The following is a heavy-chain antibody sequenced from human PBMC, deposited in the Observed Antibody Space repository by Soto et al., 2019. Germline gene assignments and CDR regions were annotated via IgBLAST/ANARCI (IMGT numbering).Heavy chain of an antibody. J-gene: IGHJ4*02. V-gene: IGHV3-30*18. Sequence: QVQLVESGGGVVQPGRSLRLSCAASGFTFSSYGMHWVRQAPGKGLEWVAVISYDGSNKYYADSVKGRFTISRDNSKNTLYLQMNSLRAEDTAVYYCAKDSIAVAGPLYYFDYWGQGTLVTVSS. CDR2: ISYDGSNK. D-gene: IGHD6-19*01. CDR1: GFTFSSYG. CDR3: AKDSIAVAGPLYYFDY.